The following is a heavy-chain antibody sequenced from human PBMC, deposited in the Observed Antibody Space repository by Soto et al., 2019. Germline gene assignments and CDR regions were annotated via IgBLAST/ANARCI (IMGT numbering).Heavy chain of an antibody. CDR3: TRQRGSSSTPLDFGY. CDR1: GGSLSDYV. Sequence: PSETLSLTCVVSGGSLSDYVWSWIRQPPGMALEWIGEINHLGSINYNPSLKSRVTMSVDTSKNQFSLKLSSVTAADTAVYYCTRQRGSSSTPLDFGYWGQGTLVTVSS. D-gene: IGHD6-6*01. J-gene: IGHJ4*02. CDR2: INHLGSI. V-gene: IGHV4-34*01.